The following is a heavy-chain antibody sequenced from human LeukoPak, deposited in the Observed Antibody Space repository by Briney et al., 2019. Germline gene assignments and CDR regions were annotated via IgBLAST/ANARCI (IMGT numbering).Heavy chain of an antibody. CDR2: ISGSGGST. J-gene: IGHJ5*02. Sequence: GGSLRLSCAASGFTFGSYAMSWVRQAPGKGLEWVSAISGSGGSTYYADSVKGRFTISRDNSKNTLYLQMNSLRAEDTAVYYCAKEAFVVVVAASESDWFDPWGQGTLVTVSS. D-gene: IGHD2-15*01. V-gene: IGHV3-23*01. CDR1: GFTFGSYA. CDR3: AKEAFVVVVAASESDWFDP.